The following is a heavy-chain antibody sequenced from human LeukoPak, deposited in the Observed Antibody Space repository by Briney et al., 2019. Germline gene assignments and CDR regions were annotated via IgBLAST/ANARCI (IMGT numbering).Heavy chain of an antibody. D-gene: IGHD2-15*01. Sequence: SETLSLTCTVSGGSISSYYWSWIRQPPGKGLEWIGYIYYSGSTNYNPSLMSRVTISVDTSKNQFSLKLSSVTAADTAVYYCARGNDIVLFDYWGQGTLVTVSS. CDR3: ARGNDIVLFDY. J-gene: IGHJ4*02. CDR2: IYYSGST. CDR1: GGSISSYY. V-gene: IGHV4-59*01.